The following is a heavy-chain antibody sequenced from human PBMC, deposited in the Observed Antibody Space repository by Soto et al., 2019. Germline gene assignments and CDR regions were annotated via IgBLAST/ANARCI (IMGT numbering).Heavy chain of an antibody. CDR1: GFTFSSYG. CDR3: VSDRGYGHASVPYS. Sequence: QAQLVESGGGVVQPGRSLRLSCAASGFTFSSYGMHWVRQAPGTGLEWVAVISYDGGLQYYADSVKGRFTISRDNSKNMVLLQMNSLRAEDTVVYYCVSDRGYGHASVPYSWGQGTLVSVSS. V-gene: IGHV3-30*03. J-gene: IGHJ4*02. D-gene: IGHD5-18*01. CDR2: ISYDGGLQ.